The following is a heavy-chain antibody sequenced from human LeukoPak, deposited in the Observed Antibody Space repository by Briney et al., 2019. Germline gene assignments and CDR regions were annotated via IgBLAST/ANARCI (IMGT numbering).Heavy chain of an antibody. V-gene: IGHV4-30-4*08. Sequence: SQTLSLTCTVSGGSISSGDYYWSWIRQPPGKGLEWIGYIYYSGSTYYNPSLKSRVTISVDTSKNQFSLKLSSVTAADTAVYYCARVGFYGSGSYTDDWGQGTLVAVSS. CDR3: ARVGFYGSGSYTDD. CDR2: IYYSGST. J-gene: IGHJ4*02. CDR1: GGSISSGDYY. D-gene: IGHD3-10*01.